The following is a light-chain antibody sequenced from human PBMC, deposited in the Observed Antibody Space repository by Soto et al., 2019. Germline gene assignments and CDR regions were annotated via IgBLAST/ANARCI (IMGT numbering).Light chain of an antibody. CDR1: SSDVGGYNY. V-gene: IGLV2-14*01. CDR3: SSYTSSSNLV. J-gene: IGLJ1*01. CDR2: EVS. Sequence: QSVLTQTASVSGSPGQSITISCTGTSSDVGGYNYVSWYQQHPGKAPKLMIYEVSNRPSGVSNRFSGSKSGNTASLTICGVQAEDEADYYCSSYTSSSNLVLGNGTKVTVL.